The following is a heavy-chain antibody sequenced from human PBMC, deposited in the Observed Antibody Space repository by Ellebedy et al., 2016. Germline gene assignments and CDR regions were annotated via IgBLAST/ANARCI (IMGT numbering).Heavy chain of an antibody. CDR2: INPNSGGT. V-gene: IGHV1-2*02. CDR3: ARAQRVGGDIVVVPAAILAY. Sequence: ASVKVSXXASGYTFTSYDINWVRQAPGQGLEWMGWINPNSGGTNYAQKFQGRVTMTRGTSISTAYMELSRLRSDDTAVYYCARAQRVGGDIVVVPAAILAYWGQGTLVTVSS. J-gene: IGHJ4*02. D-gene: IGHD2-2*01. CDR1: GYTFTSYD.